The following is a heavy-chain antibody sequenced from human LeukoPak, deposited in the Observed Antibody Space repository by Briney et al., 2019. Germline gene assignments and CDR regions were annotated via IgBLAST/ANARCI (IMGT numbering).Heavy chain of an antibody. J-gene: IGHJ4*02. D-gene: IGHD3-9*01. CDR3: ASGYDIPEGRYFDY. V-gene: IGHV4-39*07. CDR2: IYYSGST. CDR1: GGSISSSSYY. Sequence: PSETLSLTCTVSGGSISSSSYYWGWIRQPPGKGLEWIGSIYYSGSTYYNPSLKSRVTISVDTSKNQFSLKLSSVTAADTAVYYCASGYDIPEGRYFDYWGQGTLVTVSS.